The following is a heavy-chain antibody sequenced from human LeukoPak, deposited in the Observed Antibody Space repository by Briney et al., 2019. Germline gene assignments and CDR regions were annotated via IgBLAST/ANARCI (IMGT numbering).Heavy chain of an antibody. CDR2: INTDGTDT. J-gene: IGHJ4*02. V-gene: IGHV3-23*01. CDR1: GFTFGNYA. Sequence: PGGSLRLSCATSGFTFGNYAMSWVRQAPTKGLEWVSGINTDGTDTPYADSVRGRFSISRDNSKNTVYLQMNSLRDEDTGVYYCVRKNSDPSPFEWWGQGTLVTVSS. D-gene: IGHD4-23*01. CDR3: VRKNSDPSPFEW.